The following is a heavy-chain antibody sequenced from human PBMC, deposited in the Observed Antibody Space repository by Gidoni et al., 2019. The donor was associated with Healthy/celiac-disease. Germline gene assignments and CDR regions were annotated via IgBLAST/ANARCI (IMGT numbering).Heavy chain of an antibody. CDR3: ARGLGAIFGVVISGYYYYYYMDV. V-gene: IGHV4-34*01. Sequence: QVQLQQWGAGLLKPSETLSLTCAVYGGSFSGYYWSWIRHPPGKGLEWMGEINHSGSTNYNPSLKIRVTISVYTSKNQFSLKLSSVTAADTAVYYCARGLGAIFGVVISGYYYYYYMDVWGKGTTVTVSS. CDR1: GGSFSGYY. J-gene: IGHJ6*03. D-gene: IGHD3-3*01. CDR2: INHSGST.